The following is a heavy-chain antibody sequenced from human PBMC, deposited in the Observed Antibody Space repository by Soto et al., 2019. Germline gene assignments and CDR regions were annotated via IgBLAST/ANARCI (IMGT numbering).Heavy chain of an antibody. CDR2: ISAYNGNT. CDR3: ARNCGGDCYDAFDI. D-gene: IGHD2-21*02. CDR1: GYTFTSYG. Sequence: GASVKFSCKASGYTFTSYGISWVRQAPGQGLEWMGWISAYNGNTNYAQKLQGRVTMTTDTSTSTAYMELRSLRSDDTAVYYCARNCGGDCYDAFDIWGQGTMVTVSS. V-gene: IGHV1-18*04. J-gene: IGHJ3*02.